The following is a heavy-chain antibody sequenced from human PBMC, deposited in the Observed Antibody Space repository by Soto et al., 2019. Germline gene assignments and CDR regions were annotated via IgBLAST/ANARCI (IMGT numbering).Heavy chain of an antibody. Sequence: GGSLRLSCAASGFTFSSYSMNWVRQAPAKGLEWVSTIRDSDSGGSTFYADSVKGRFTISRDDSKNTLYLQMSSLRAEDTAMYYCAKVRVGIDVDFDYWGQGALVTVSS. V-gene: IGHV3-23*01. CDR3: AKVRVGIDVDFDY. J-gene: IGHJ4*02. D-gene: IGHD2-21*01. CDR1: GFTFSSYS. CDR2: IRDSDSGGST.